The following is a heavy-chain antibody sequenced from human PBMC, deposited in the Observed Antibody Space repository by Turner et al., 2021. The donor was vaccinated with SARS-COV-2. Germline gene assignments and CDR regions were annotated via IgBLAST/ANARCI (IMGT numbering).Heavy chain of an antibody. CDR3: AGGRGWTSDY. Sequence: EVQLVESGGGLVQPGGSLRLSCEASGFTFSSYWMNWVRQTPGKGLEWMDNIKQDGSEKNYVDSVKGRFTISRDNGKNSLYLQMNSMRAEDTAIYYWAGGRGWTSDYWGQGTLVTVSS. D-gene: IGHD6-19*01. V-gene: IGHV3-7*01. CDR2: IKQDGSEK. J-gene: IGHJ4*02. CDR1: GFTFSSYW.